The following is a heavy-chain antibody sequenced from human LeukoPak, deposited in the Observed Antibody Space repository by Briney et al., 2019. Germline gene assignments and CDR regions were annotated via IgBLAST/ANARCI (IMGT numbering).Heavy chain of an antibody. J-gene: IGHJ3*02. CDR1: GFTFTIFG. CDR2: IYARRGIT. Sequence: PGGSLRLSCAASGFTFTIFGLNWVRQAPGKGREWVSYIYARRGITYYADSVQGRFTLSRDNARESVFLQMDSLRVDDTAVYYCARTYDFGRGPPGDAFDNWGPGTWVIVSS. V-gene: IGHV3-48*01. CDR3: ARTYDFGRGPPGDAFDN. D-gene: IGHD3-3*01.